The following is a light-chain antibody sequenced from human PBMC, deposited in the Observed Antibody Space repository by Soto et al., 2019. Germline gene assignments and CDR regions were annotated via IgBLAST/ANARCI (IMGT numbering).Light chain of an antibody. CDR2: DAS. J-gene: IGKJ4*01. CDR3: QQRSKWPPLT. Sequence: ELVLTQSPATLSLSPGERATLSCRANESISNYLAWCQQKPGQPPRLLIYDASNMAAGVPARFSASGSGTDCTHTISSLEPEDFAVYYCQQRSKWPPLTFGGGTKVESK. V-gene: IGKV3-11*01. CDR1: ESISNY.